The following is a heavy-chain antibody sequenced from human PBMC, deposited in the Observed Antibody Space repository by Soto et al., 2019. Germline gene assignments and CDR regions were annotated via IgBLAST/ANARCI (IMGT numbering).Heavy chain of an antibody. V-gene: IGHV4-28*01. D-gene: IGHD3-16*01. CDR2: MSYSGTT. J-gene: IGHJ4*02. CDR1: SYSISSGNW. CDR3: GRLPRLGDPFDY. Sequence: QVQLQESGPGLVKPSDTLSLTCVVSSYSISSGNWWGWIRQPPGKGLEWLAFMSYSGTTYYNPSLKSRVTMSVDTATIHFSLRLSSVTAVDTAVYYCGRLPRLGDPFDYWGQGILVTVSS.